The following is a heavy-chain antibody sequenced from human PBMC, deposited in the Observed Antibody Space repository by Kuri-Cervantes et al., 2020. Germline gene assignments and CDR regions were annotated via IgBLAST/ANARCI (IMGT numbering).Heavy chain of an antibody. CDR1: GGSISSGSYY. D-gene: IGHD3-22*01. J-gene: IGHJ4*02. CDR3: ARDYYDSSGTFDY. CDR2: IYTSGST. Sequence: SETLSLTCTVSGGSISSGSYYWSWIRQLAGKGLEWIGCIYTSGSTNYNPSLKGRVTISVDTSKNQFSLKLSSVTAADTAVYYCARDYYDSSGTFDYWGRGTLVTVSS. V-gene: IGHV4-61*02.